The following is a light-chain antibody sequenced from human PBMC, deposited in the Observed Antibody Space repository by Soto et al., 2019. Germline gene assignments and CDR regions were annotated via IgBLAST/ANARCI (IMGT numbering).Light chain of an antibody. CDR1: QSLLHSNGYNY. V-gene: IGKV2-28*01. CDR3: MQALQTPYT. CDR2: LRS. J-gene: IGKJ2*01. Sequence: DIVMTQSPLSLPVTPGEPASISCRSSQSLLHSNGYNYLDWYLQKPGQSPQLLIYLRSNRASGVPDRFSGSGSGTDFTLKISRVEAEDVAVYYCMQALQTPYTFGPGTKLEIK.